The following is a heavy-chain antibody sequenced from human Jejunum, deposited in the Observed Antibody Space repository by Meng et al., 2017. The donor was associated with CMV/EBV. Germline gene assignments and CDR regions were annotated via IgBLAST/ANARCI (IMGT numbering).Heavy chain of an antibody. V-gene: IGHV3-20*03. Sequence: FGDYGLTWVRQAPGKGLELVSGINWDGGSSDYEDSVKGRFTISRDNAKNSLYLQMNGLRAEDTALYYCARNYRGSGSYGTHGMDVWGQGTTVTVSS. J-gene: IGHJ6*02. CDR3: ARNYRGSGSYGTHGMDV. CDR2: INWDGGSS. CDR1: FGDYG. D-gene: IGHD3-10*01.